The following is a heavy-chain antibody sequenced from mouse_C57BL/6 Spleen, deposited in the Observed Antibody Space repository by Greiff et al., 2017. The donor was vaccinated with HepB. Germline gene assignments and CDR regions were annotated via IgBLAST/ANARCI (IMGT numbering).Heavy chain of an antibody. Sequence: EVKLVESGGGLVKPGGSLKLSCAASGFTFSDYGMHWVRQAPEKGLEWVAYISSGSSTIYYADTVKGRFTISRDNAKNTLFLQMTSLRSEDTAMYYCARGYYGSSPHWYFDVWGTGTTVTVSS. CDR2: ISSGSSTI. D-gene: IGHD1-1*01. V-gene: IGHV5-17*01. J-gene: IGHJ1*03. CDR1: GFTFSDYG. CDR3: ARGYYGSSPHWYFDV.